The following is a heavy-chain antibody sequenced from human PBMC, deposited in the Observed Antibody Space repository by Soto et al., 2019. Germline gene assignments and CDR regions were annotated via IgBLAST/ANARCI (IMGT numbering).Heavy chain of an antibody. D-gene: IGHD4-17*01. CDR1: GGSISSYY. J-gene: IGHJ2*01. CDR2: ISHSGST. Sequence: SETLSLTCTVSGGSISSYYWSWIRQPPAQGLEWIGEISHSGSTNSNPYPKSRFTITVDTSTTQFSLNLNPVSAAATAVYYCARARWLRTAVTPVRQGPYRWFDLRRRGTLV. CDR3: ARARWLRTAVTPVRQGPYRWFDL. V-gene: IGHV4-34*01.